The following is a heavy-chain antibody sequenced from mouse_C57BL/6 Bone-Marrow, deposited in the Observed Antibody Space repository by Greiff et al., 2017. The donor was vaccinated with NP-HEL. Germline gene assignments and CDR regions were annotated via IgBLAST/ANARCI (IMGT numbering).Heavy chain of an antibody. CDR2: INPSNGGT. CDR1: GYTFTSYW. V-gene: IGHV1-53*01. J-gene: IGHJ1*03. D-gene: IGHD2-5*01. CDR3: ARGLDSDYGGYFDV. Sequence: QVQLQQPGTELVKPGASVKLSCKASGYTFTSYWMHWVKQRPGQGLEWIGYINPSNGGTNYNEKFKSKATLTVDKSSSTAYMQLSSLTSEDAAVYYCARGLDSDYGGYFDVWGTGTTVTVSS.